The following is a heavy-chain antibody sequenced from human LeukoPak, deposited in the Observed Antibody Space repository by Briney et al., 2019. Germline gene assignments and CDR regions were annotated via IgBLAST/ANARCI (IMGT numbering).Heavy chain of an antibody. D-gene: IGHD2-15*01. V-gene: IGHV3-30*18. CDR2: ISYDGSNK. J-gene: IGHJ4*02. Sequence: GGSLRLSCAASGFTFSSYGMHWVRQAPGKGLEWVAVISYDGSNKYYADSVKGRFTISRDNSKNTLYLQMNSLRAGDTALYYCAKRADYCSGNSCYSHWGQGTLVTVSS. CDR3: AKRADYCSGNSCYSH. CDR1: GFTFSSYG.